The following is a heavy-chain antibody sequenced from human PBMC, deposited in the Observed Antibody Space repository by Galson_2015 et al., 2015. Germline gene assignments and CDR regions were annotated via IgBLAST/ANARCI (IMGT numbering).Heavy chain of an antibody. Sequence: IYPGDSDTRYSPSFQGQVTISADKSISTAYLQWSSLKASDTAMYYCARHEGGETNYYYMDVWGKGTTVTISS. V-gene: IGHV5-51*01. CDR2: IYPGDSDT. J-gene: IGHJ6*03. CDR3: ARHEGGETNYYYMDV. D-gene: IGHD2-15*01.